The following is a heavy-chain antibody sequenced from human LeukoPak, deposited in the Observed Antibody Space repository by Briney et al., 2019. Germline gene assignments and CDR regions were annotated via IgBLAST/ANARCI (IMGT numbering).Heavy chain of an antibody. CDR3: ARARYYYDSSGSPRPLYYFDY. V-gene: IGHV3-66*01. J-gene: IGHJ4*02. CDR2: IYSSGST. CDR1: GFTVSSNY. Sequence: GGSLRLSCAASGFTVSSNYMSWVRQAPGKGLEWVSVIYSSGSTYYADSVKGRFTISRDNSKNTLYLQMNSLRAEDTAVYYCARARYYYDSSGSPRPLYYFDYWGQGTLVTVSS. D-gene: IGHD3-22*01.